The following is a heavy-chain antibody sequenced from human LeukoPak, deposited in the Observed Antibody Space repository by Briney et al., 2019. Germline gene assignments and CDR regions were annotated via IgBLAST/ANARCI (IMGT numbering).Heavy chain of an antibody. CDR2: IWYDGSNK. V-gene: IGHV3-33*01. CDR3: ARGYYDSSGYYGLDY. J-gene: IGHJ4*02. CDR1: GFTFSSYG. D-gene: IGHD3-22*01. Sequence: GGSLRLSCAASGFTFSSYGMHWVRQAPGKGLEWVAVIWYDGSNKYYADSVKGRFTISRDNSKNTLYLQMNSLRAEDTAVYYCARGYYDSSGYYGLDYWGQGTLVTVSS.